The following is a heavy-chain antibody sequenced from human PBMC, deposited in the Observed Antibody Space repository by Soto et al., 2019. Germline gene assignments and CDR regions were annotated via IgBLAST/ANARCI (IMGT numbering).Heavy chain of an antibody. CDR2: SSNSGTFT. CDR3: ARSGDNYNLLDY. Sequence: GGSLRLSCEGSGFTFSDYYMSWIRQAPGKGLEWISYSSNSGTFTKYADSVKGRFSISRDNTKNLLFLQMSSLRAEDTALYYCARSGDNYNLLDYWGQGTPVTVSS. D-gene: IGHD1-1*01. V-gene: IGHV3-11*06. J-gene: IGHJ4*02. CDR1: GFTFSDYY.